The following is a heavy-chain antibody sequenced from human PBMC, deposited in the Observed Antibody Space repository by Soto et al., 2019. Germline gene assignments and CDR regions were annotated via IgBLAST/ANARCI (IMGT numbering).Heavy chain of an antibody. V-gene: IGHV6-1*01. Sequence: SQTLSLTCAISGDSVSSNSAAWNWIRQSPSRGPEWLGRTYYRSKGYNDYAVSVKSRITINPDPPKSRLSLRLNSVTPEDPAVYYCARVSGSGSYYNGGLRYYYGMDVWGQGPTVTVSS. J-gene: IGHJ6*02. CDR3: ARVSGSGSYYNGGLRYYYGMDV. D-gene: IGHD3-10*01. CDR1: GDSVSSNSAA. CDR2: TYYRSKGYN.